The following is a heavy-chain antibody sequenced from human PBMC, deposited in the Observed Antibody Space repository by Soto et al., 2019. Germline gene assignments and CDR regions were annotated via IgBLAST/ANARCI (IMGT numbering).Heavy chain of an antibody. J-gene: IGHJ4*02. Sequence: LRLSCAASGFTFSSYAMSWVRQAPGKGLEWVSAISGSGGSTYYADSVKGRFTISRDNSKNTLYLQMNSLRAEDTAVYYCAKAIEDYSSSSFDYWGQGTLVTVSS. CDR2: ISGSGGST. D-gene: IGHD6-6*01. CDR1: GFTFSSYA. V-gene: IGHV3-23*01. CDR3: AKAIEDYSSSSFDY.